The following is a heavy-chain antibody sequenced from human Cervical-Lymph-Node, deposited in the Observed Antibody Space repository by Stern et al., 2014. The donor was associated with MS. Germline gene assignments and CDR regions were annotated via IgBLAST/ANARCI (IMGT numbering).Heavy chain of an antibody. CDR3: ARDEDWAATRGYYGLDV. V-gene: IGHV1-69*09. J-gene: IGHJ6*02. CDR1: GGSLNTSS. Sequence: VQLVESGAEVKKPGSSVKISCKASGGSLNTSSISWVRQAPGQGPEWMGRIIPFLGMTNYAQNFQGRVTITADGSPSTAYMELSSLRSEDTAVYYCARDEDWAATRGYYGLDVWGQGTTVTVS. CDR2: IIPFLGMT. D-gene: IGHD5-12*01.